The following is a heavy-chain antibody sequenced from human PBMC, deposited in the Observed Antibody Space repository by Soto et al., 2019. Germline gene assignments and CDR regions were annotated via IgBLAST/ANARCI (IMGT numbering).Heavy chain of an antibody. J-gene: IGHJ5*02. V-gene: IGHV5-51*01. D-gene: IGHD1-1*01. CDR1: GYSFTSYW. Sequence: PGESLKISCQGSGYSFTSYWIGWVRQMPGKGLEWMGIIYPGDSDTRYSPSSQGQVTISADKSISTAYLQWSSLKASDTAMYYCARRTNGKVDWFDPWGQGTLVTVSS. CDR2: IYPGDSDT. CDR3: ARRTNGKVDWFDP.